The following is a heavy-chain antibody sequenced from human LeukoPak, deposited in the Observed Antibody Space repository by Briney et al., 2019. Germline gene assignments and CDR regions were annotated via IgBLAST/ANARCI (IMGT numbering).Heavy chain of an antibody. V-gene: IGHV1-69*13. CDR3: ALGPRPTPPDILTGYCH. CDR1: GGTFSSYA. J-gene: IGHJ4*02. Sequence: GASVEVSCKASGGTFSSYAISWVRQAPGQGLEWMGGIIPIFGTANYAQKFQGRVTITADESTSTAYMELSSLRSEDTAVYYCALGPRPTPPDILTGYCHWGQGTLVTVSS. D-gene: IGHD3-9*01. CDR2: IIPIFGTA.